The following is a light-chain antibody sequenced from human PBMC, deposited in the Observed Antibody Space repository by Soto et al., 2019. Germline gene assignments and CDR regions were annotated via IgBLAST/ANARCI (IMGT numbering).Light chain of an antibody. CDR3: HQYGSSPLT. CDR1: QSATSNY. CDR2: GAS. J-gene: IGKJ4*01. V-gene: IGKV3-20*01. Sequence: EIVLTQSPGTRSLSPGERATLSCRASQSATSNYLAWYQQKPGQAPRLLIYGASSRATGIPDRFSGSGSGTDFTLTISRLEPEDFAMYYCHQYGSSPLTFGGGTKVEIK.